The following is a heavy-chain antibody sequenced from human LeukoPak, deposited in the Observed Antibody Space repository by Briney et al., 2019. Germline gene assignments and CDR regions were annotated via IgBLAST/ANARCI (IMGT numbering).Heavy chain of an antibody. CDR3: ARADCSSTSCYLDY. J-gene: IGHJ4*02. D-gene: IGHD2-2*01. CDR2: TYYRSKWYN. Sequence: SQTLSLTCAISVDSVSSNSADWNSIRQSPSRGLEWLGRTYYRSKWYNDYAVSVKSRITINPDTSQNQFSLQLNSVTPEDTAVYYWARADCSSTSCYLDYWGQGTLVTVSS. CDR1: VDSVSSNSAD. V-gene: IGHV6-1*01.